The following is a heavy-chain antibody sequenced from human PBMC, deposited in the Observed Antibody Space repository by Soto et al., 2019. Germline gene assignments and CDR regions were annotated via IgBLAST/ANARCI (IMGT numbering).Heavy chain of an antibody. CDR1: GFTFSSYA. CDR3: AKLMGPGDYIGGPPESRDY. D-gene: IGHD4-17*01. V-gene: IGHV3-23*01. Sequence: GGSLRLSCAASGFTFSSYAMSWVRQAPGKGLEWVSAISGSGGSTYYADSVKGRFTISRDNSKNTLYLQMNSLKAEDTAVYYCAKLMGPGDYIGGPPESRDYWGQGTLVTVSS. J-gene: IGHJ4*02. CDR2: ISGSGGST.